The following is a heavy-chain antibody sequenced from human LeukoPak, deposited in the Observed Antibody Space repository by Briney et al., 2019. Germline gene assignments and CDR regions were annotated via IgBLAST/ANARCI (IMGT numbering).Heavy chain of an antibody. D-gene: IGHD3-22*01. J-gene: IGHJ4*02. CDR1: GFTFSSYG. V-gene: IGHV3-30*03. Sequence: GGSLRLSCAASGFTFSSYGMHWVRQAPDKGLEWVAVISYDGSNKYYADSVKGRFTISRDNSKNTLYLQMNSLRAEDTAVYYCARDSGPGYYYDSSGCLDYWGQGTLVTVSS. CDR2: ISYDGSNK. CDR3: ARDSGPGYYYDSSGCLDY.